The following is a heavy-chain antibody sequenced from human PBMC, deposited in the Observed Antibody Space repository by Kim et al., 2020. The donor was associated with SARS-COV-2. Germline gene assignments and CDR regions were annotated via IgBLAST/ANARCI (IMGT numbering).Heavy chain of an antibody. V-gene: IGHV4-39*01. Sequence: SETLSLTCTVSGGSISSSSYYWGWIRQPPGKGLEWIGSIYYSGSTYYNPSLKSRVTISVDTSKNQFSLKLSSVTAADTAVYYCARQEYSGQLVPVYYYYYGMDVWGQGTTVTVSS. CDR3: ARQEYSGQLVPVYYYYYGMDV. D-gene: IGHD6-6*01. CDR2: IYYSGST. J-gene: IGHJ6*02. CDR1: GGSISSSSYY.